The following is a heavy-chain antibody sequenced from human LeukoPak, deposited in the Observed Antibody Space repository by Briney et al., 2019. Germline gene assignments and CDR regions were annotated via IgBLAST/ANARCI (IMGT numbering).Heavy chain of an antibody. V-gene: IGHV4-4*02. J-gene: IGHJ4*02. D-gene: IGHD6-13*01. CDR1: GGSISSSNW. Sequence: SETLSLTCAVSGGSISSSNWWSWVRQPPGKGLEWIGEIYHSGSTNYNPSLKSRVTISVDKSKNQFSLKLSSVTAADTAVYYCARGTGYSSSWPPHWGQGTLVTVSS. CDR2: IYHSGST. CDR3: ARGTGYSSSWPPH.